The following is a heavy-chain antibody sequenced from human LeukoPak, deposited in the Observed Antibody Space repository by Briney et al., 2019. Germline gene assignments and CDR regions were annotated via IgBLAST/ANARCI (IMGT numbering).Heavy chain of an antibody. D-gene: IGHD1-26*01. V-gene: IGHV4-39*01. Sequence: SETLSLTCAVSGGSISSSSYYWGWIRQPPGKGLEWIGDISYSGSTYYSPSLKSRVTTPVDTSKNQFSLKLNSVTATDTAVYYCARRGGSGRAFDIWGQGTMVTVSS. CDR3: ARRGGSGRAFDI. CDR2: ISYSGST. CDR1: GGSISSSSYY. J-gene: IGHJ3*02.